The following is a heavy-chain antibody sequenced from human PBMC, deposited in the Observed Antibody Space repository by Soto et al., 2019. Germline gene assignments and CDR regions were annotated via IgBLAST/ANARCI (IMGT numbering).Heavy chain of an antibody. J-gene: IGHJ3*02. D-gene: IGHD6-19*01. CDR3: ARGERQWPDGNDI. V-gene: IGHV1-69*13. CDR1: GGTFSSYA. Sequence: SVKVSCKASGGTFSSYAISWVRQAPGQGLEWMGGIIPIFGTANYAQKFQGRVTITADESTSTAYTELSSLRSEDTAVYYCARGERQWPDGNDIWGQGTMVTVSS. CDR2: IIPIFGTA.